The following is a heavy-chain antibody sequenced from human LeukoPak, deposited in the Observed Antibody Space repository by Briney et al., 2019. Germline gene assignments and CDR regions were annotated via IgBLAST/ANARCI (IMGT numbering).Heavy chain of an antibody. CDR2: IYSGGST. D-gene: IGHD6-13*01. CDR3: ARDSSSWYNGFDP. J-gene: IGHJ5*02. CDR1: GFTVSSNY. V-gene: IGHV3-66*02. Sequence: GGSLRLSCAASGFTVSSNYMSWVRQAPGKGLEWVSVIYSGGSTYYADSVKGRFTISRDNSKNTLCLQMNSLRAEDTAVYYCARDSSSWYNGFDPWGQGTLVTVSS.